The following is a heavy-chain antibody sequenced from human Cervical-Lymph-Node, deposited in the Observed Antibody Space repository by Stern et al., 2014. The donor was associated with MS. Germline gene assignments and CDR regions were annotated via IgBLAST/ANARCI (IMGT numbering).Heavy chain of an antibody. J-gene: IGHJ4*02. CDR3: ARVSRTYGYYFDY. V-gene: IGHV2-70*01. D-gene: IGHD3-10*01. CDR1: GFALSTSGMC. CDR2: IDWDDDK. Sequence: QVTLKESGPALVKPTQTLTLTCTFSGFALSTSGMCVSWIRQPPGKALEWLGLIDWDDDKYYSTSLESRLTISKDTSKNQVVLTMTNMDHVDTATYYCARVSRTYGYYFDYWGQGTLVTVSS.